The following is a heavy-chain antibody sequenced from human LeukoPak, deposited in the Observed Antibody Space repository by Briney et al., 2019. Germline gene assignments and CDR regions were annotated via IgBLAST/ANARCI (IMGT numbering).Heavy chain of an antibody. CDR1: GFTFSSYW. CDR3: ARSRYSSSEFDY. CDR2: INGDGSST. J-gene: IGHJ4*02. V-gene: IGHV3-74*01. Sequence: GGSLRLSCAASGFTFSSYWMHWVRQAPGKGLVWVSRINGDGSSTSYADSVEGRFTISRDNAKNTLYLQMNSLRAEDTAMYYCARSRYSSSEFDYLGQGTLVTVSS. D-gene: IGHD6-13*01.